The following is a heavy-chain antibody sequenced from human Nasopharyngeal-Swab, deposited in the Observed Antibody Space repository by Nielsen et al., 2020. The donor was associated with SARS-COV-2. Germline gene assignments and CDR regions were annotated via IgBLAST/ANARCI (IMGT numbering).Heavy chain of an antibody. Sequence: GGSLRLSCAASGFSFTNYAMYWVRQATGQGLEWVSAVGIPGDTYYAGSVKGRFTISREDAKNSLYLQMNNLRAADTAVYYCARATHDYGDYRFDFWGQGTLVTVSS. V-gene: IGHV3-13*01. CDR1: GFSFTNYA. CDR2: VGIPGDT. D-gene: IGHD4-17*01. CDR3: ARATHDYGDYRFDF. J-gene: IGHJ4*02.